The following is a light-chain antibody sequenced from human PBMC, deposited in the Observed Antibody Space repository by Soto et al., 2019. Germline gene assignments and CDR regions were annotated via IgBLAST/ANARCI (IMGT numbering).Light chain of an antibody. CDR1: QNINNW. CDR2: AAS. V-gene: IGKV1-5*01. J-gene: IGKJ5*01. CDR3: QQYYSYPIT. Sequence: DIQMTQSPSTLSASIGDRVTITCRASQNINNWIAWYQQKPGKAPKLLIYAASTLQSGVPSRFSGSGSGTDFTLTISCLQSEDFATYYCQQYYSYPITFGQGTRLEIK.